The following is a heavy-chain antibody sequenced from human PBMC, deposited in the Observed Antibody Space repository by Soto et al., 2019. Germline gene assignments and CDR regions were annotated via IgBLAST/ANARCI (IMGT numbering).Heavy chain of an antibody. Sequence: PSETLSLTCIVSGDSISSYYWSWIRQPPGKGLEWIGYIYYSGTTNYNPSLKSRVTISLDRSKNQFSLKLSSVTAADTAVYYCAREMTGYYGGSYYYMDVWGKGTTVTVSS. J-gene: IGHJ6*03. D-gene: IGHD3-9*01. V-gene: IGHV4-59*12. CDR3: AREMTGYYGGSYYYMDV. CDR1: GDSISSYY. CDR2: IYYSGTT.